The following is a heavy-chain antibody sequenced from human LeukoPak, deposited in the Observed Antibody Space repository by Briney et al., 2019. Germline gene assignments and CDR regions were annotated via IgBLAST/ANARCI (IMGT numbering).Heavy chain of an antibody. V-gene: IGHV1-18*01. J-gene: IGHJ4*02. CDR1: GYTFTSYG. D-gene: IGHD2-2*01. CDR3: ARPAPGYCSSTSCYELDY. CDR2: ISAYNGNT. Sequence: ASVKVSCKASGYTFTSYGISWVRQAPGQGLEWMGWISAYNGNTNYAQKLQGRVTMTTDTSTSTAYMELRSPRSDDTAVYYCARPAPGYCSSTSCYELDYWGQGTLVTVSS.